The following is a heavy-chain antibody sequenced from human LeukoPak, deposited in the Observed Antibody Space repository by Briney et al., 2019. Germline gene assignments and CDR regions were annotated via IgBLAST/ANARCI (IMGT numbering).Heavy chain of an antibody. CDR2: IYPGDSET. D-gene: IGHD5-18*01. Sequence: GESLKISCTGSGYSFTNYWIGWVRQMPGKGLEWMGIIYPGDSETIYSPSFQGQVTISADKSISTAYLQWSSQKASGTAMYYCARGGHSYSLDYWGQGTLVSVSS. CDR1: GYSFTNYW. V-gene: IGHV5-51*01. J-gene: IGHJ4*02. CDR3: ARGGHSYSLDY.